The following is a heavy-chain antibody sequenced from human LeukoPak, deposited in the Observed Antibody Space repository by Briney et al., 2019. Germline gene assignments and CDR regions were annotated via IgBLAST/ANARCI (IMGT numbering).Heavy chain of an antibody. J-gene: IGHJ4*02. CDR1: GYTFTSFF. D-gene: IGHD4-23*01. CDR2: ISGQSGDT. CDR3: ARWPEVGDY. V-gene: IGHV1-18*01. Sequence: GASVKVSCKTSGYTFTSFFTSWVRQTPGQGLEWVGWISGQSGDTYYAQKFQGRVTMMRDTTTNTVHMELRNLISDDKAVYYCARWPEVGDYWGQGTPVTVSS.